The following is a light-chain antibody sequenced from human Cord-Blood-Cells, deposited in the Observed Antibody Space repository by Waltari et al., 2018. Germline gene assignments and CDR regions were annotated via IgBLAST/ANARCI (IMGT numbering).Light chain of an antibody. Sequence: EIVMTQSPATLSVSPGERATLSRRASQSVSSNLAWYQQKPGQAPRHLIYDASTKATGMPARFSGSGSGTEFTLTISSLQSEDFAVYYCQQYNNWPPWTFGQGTKVEIK. CDR2: DAS. CDR3: QQYNNWPPWT. J-gene: IGKJ1*01. CDR1: QSVSSN. V-gene: IGKV3-15*01.